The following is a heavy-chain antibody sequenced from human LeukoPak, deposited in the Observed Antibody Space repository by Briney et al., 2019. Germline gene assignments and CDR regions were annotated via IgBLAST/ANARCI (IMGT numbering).Heavy chain of an antibody. V-gene: IGHV3-7*03. CDR1: AFIFSGHW. J-gene: IGHJ4*02. D-gene: IGHD6-19*01. CDR2: IKEDGSER. Sequence: PGGSLRLSCEGSAFIFSGHWMNWVRQTPGKGLEWVASIKEDGSERQYVDSVKGRFSISRDNTKGSLFLQLNSLRAEDTAVYYCARDSSGWYGHAPFDYWGQGTLVTVSS. CDR3: ARDSSGWYGHAPFDY.